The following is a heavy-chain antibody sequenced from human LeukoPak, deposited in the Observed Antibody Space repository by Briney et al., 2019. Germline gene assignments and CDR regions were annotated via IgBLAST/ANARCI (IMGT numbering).Heavy chain of an antibody. Sequence: GGSLRLSCAASGFTFSSYGMHWVRQAPGKGLEWVAVIWYDGSNKYYADSVKGRFTISRDNSKNTLYLQMNSLRAEDTAVYYCARDPCTNGVCYLFDYWGQETLVTVSS. D-gene: IGHD2-8*01. V-gene: IGHV3-33*08. CDR2: IWYDGSNK. CDR1: GFTFSSYG. J-gene: IGHJ4*02. CDR3: ARDPCTNGVCYLFDY.